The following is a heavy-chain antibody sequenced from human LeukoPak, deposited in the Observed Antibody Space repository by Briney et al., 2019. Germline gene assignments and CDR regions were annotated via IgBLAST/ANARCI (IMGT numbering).Heavy chain of an antibody. CDR2: ISSSSSYT. Sequence: GGSLRLSCTASGFSFSSYSMNWVRQAPGKGLEWVSCISSSSSYTNYADSVKGRFTISRDNDRNSLYLRMNSLRAEDTAVYYCARGSATVTTDLDDWGQGTLVIVSS. J-gene: IGHJ4*02. CDR1: GFSFSSYS. CDR3: ARGSATVTTDLDD. D-gene: IGHD4-17*01. V-gene: IGHV3-21*06.